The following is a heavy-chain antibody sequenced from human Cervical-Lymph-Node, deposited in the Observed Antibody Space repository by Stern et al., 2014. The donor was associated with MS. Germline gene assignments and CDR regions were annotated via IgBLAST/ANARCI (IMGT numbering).Heavy chain of an antibody. Sequence: VQLVESGAEVKKPGSSGKVYCKASGDTFTDYAISWVRQAPGQGSEWMGGITPIFCSADYAQKFQGRLTITADRSTSTAYMDLSSLTSEDTAVYYCAREVGSLAMDVWGQGTTVIVSS. CDR3: AREVGSLAMDV. CDR2: ITPIFCSA. V-gene: IGHV1-69*06. J-gene: IGHJ6*01. D-gene: IGHD1-1*01. CDR1: GDTFTDYA.